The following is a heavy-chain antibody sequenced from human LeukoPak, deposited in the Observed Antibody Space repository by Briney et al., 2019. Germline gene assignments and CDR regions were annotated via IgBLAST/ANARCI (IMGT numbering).Heavy chain of an antibody. D-gene: IGHD5-18*01. J-gene: IGHJ4*02. Sequence: PGGSLRLSCAASGFTFSSYAMSWVRQAPGKGLEWVSAISGSGGSAYYAGSVKGRFTISRDNSKNTLYLQMNSLRAEDTAVYYCAKRPAYSYGAYFDYWGQGTLVTVSS. CDR1: GFTFSSYA. CDR2: ISGSGGSA. V-gene: IGHV3-23*01. CDR3: AKRPAYSYGAYFDY.